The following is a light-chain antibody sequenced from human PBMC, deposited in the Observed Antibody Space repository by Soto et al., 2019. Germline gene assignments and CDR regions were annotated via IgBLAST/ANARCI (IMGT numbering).Light chain of an antibody. J-gene: IGKJ1*01. CDR1: QAISND. CDR3: LQDYNYPVT. CDR2: ATS. Sequence: AMQMTQSPSSLSASVGDRVIITCRASQAISNDLGWYQQKPGKAPKLLIYATSRLQSGVTSRFSGSGSGTDFTLTISSLQPEDFATYFCLQDYNYPVTFGQGTKVEIK. V-gene: IGKV1-6*01.